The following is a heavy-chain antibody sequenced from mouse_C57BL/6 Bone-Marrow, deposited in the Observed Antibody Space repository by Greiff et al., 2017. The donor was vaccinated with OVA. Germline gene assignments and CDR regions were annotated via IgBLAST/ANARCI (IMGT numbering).Heavy chain of an antibody. V-gene: IGHV1-81*01. CDR2: IYPRSGNT. J-gene: IGHJ1*03. CDR3: ARNYYAHNWYIDD. CDR1: GYTFTSYG. D-gene: IGHD1-1*01. Sequence: VQLQQSGAELARPGASVKLSCKASGYTFTSYGISWVKQRTGQGLEWIGEIYPRSGNTYYNEKFKGKATLTADKSSSTEYMELRSLTSEDSAVYVSARNYYAHNWYIDDWGKGTTVTVSS.